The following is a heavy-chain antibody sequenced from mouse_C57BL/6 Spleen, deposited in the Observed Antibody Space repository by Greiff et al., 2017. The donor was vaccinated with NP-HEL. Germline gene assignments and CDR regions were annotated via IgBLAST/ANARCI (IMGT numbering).Heavy chain of an antibody. D-gene: IGHD1-1*01. CDR2: ISDGGSYT. J-gene: IGHJ3*01. CDR1: GFTFSSYA. Sequence: EVQVVESGGGLVKPGGSLKLSCAASGFTFSSYAMSWVRQTPEKRLEWVATISDGGSYTYYPDNVKGRFTISRDNAKNNLYLQISHLKSEDTAMYYCARDRNYGSSLAWFAYWGQGTLVTVSA. CDR3: ARDRNYGSSLAWFAY. V-gene: IGHV5-4*01.